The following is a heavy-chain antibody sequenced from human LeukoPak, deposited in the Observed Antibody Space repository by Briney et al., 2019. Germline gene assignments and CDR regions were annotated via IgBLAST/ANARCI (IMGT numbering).Heavy chain of an antibody. D-gene: IGHD5-18*01. V-gene: IGHV4-30-2*01. CDR2: IYHSGGT. CDR3: AGLARIRRASYDY. Sequence: PSEALSLTCAVSGGSISSGGYSWSWIRQPPGKGLEWIGYIYHSGGTYYNPSLKSRVTISVDRSKNQFSLKLRSVTAADTAVYYCAGLARIRRASYDYWGQGTLVTVSS. J-gene: IGHJ4*02. CDR1: GGSISSGGYS.